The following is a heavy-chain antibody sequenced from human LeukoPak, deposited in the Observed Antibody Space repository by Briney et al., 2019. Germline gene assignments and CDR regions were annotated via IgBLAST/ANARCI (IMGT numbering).Heavy chain of an antibody. D-gene: IGHD3-10*01. Sequence: ASVKVSCKASGYTFTSYDINWVRQATGQGLEWMGWMNPNSGNTGYAQKFQGRVTMTGNTSISTAYMELSSLRSEDTAVYYCARGVSYGPGSYYAYWGQGTLVTVSS. CDR2: MNPNSGNT. V-gene: IGHV1-8*01. J-gene: IGHJ4*02. CDR1: GYTFTSYD. CDR3: ARGVSYGPGSYYAY.